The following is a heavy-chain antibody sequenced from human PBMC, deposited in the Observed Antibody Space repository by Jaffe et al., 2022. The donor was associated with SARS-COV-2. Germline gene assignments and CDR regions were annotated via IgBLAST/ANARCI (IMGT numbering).Heavy chain of an antibody. Sequence: EVQLVQSGAEVKKPGESLKISCKGSGYVFSTYWIGWVRQMPGKGLEWMGIIYPGDSDARYSPSFQGQVTMSADKSISTAYLQWSSLKASDTAMYYCARTYGSGSYYTQFDYWGQGTLVTVSS. CDR2: IYPGDSDA. CDR1: GYVFSTYW. CDR3: ARTYGSGSYYTQFDY. J-gene: IGHJ4*02. V-gene: IGHV5-51*01. D-gene: IGHD3-10*01.